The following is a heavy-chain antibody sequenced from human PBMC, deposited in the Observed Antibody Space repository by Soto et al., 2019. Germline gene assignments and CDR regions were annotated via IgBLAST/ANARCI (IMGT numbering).Heavy chain of an antibody. J-gene: IGHJ4*02. Sequence: QVQLVQSGAEVKKPGASVKVSCKASGYTFSNYGITWVRQAPGQGLEWMGWINTYNGNTNYAQKVQGRVTMTADTTTSTVYMELRSLTYDDSAVYYCARAQTPTESDHWGQGTLVTVSS. V-gene: IGHV1-18*01. CDR2: INTYNGNT. D-gene: IGHD4-4*01. CDR3: ARAQTPTESDH. CDR1: GYTFSNYG.